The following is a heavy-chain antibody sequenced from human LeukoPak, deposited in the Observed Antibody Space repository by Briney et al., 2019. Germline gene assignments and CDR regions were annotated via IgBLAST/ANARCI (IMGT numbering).Heavy chain of an antibody. Sequence: PGGSLRLSCAASGFTFSTYAVSWVRQAPGKGLEWVSAISGSGGTTYYADSVKGRFTISRDNSKITLYLQMDRLRAEDTAVYYCAKAYMAAAGAPYDAFDIGGQGTMVTVSS. J-gene: IGHJ3*02. D-gene: IGHD6-13*01. V-gene: IGHV3-23*01. CDR3: AKAYMAAAGAPYDAFDI. CDR1: GFTFSTYA. CDR2: ISGSGGTT.